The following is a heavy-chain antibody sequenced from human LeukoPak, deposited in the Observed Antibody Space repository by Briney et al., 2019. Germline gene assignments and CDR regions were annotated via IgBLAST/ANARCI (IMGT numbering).Heavy chain of an antibody. V-gene: IGHV3-33*01. CDR1: GFTFSSYG. D-gene: IGHD2/OR15-2a*01. CDR2: IWYDGSNK. Sequence: PGGSLRLSCAASGFTFSSYGMHWVRQAPGKGLEWVALIWYDGSNKYHADSVKGRFTISRDNSKNTLYLQMNSLRDEDTAVYYCARDSKTRALDYWGQGTLVTVSS. CDR3: ARDSKTRALDY. J-gene: IGHJ4*02.